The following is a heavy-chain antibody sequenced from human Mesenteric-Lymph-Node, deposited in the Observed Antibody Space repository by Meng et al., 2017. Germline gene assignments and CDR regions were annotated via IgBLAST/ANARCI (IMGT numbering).Heavy chain of an antibody. CDR2: IIPIFGTA. CDR3: AREVEEQLADGPRPFDY. J-gene: IGHJ4*02. Sequence: QGQLVQSGGEVKKPGSSVKVSCKASGGTFSSYAISWVRQAPGQGLEWMGGIIPIFGTANYAQKFQGRVTITADESTSTAYMELSSLRSEDTAVYYCAREVEEQLADGPRPFDYWGQGTLVTVSS. D-gene: IGHD6-6*01. CDR1: GGTFSSYA. V-gene: IGHV1-69*01.